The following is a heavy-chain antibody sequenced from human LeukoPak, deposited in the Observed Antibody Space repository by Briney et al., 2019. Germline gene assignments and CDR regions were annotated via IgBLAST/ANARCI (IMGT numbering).Heavy chain of an antibody. V-gene: IGHV4-4*02. CDR1: GGSISSSNW. CDR2: IYHSGST. Sequence: SETLSLTCAVSGGSISSSNWWSWVRQPPGKGLEWIGEIYHSGSTNYNPSLKSRVTISVDKSKHQFSLKLGSVTAADTAVYYCARRSMTTVTYNWFDPWGQGTLVTVSS. CDR3: ARRSMTTVTYNWFDP. D-gene: IGHD4-17*01. J-gene: IGHJ5*02.